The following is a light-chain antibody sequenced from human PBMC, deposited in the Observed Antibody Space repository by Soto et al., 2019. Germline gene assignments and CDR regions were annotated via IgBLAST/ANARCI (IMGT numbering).Light chain of an antibody. J-gene: IGKJ5*01. CDR1: QSVGSR. CDR2: ETS. V-gene: IGKV3-15*01. Sequence: IVMSQSQDAVSVAPGEGDEPFCRASQSVGSRVAWYQQKFGQPPRLLIYETSTRANGIPARFSGSGSGTDFTLSISSLQPGDVGIYSCQQYHTWPPITFGQGTRLEIK. CDR3: QQYHTWPPIT.